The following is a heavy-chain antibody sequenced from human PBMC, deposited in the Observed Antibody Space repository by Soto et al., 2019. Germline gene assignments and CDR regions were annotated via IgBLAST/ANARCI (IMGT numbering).Heavy chain of an antibody. CDR1: GFTVSSNY. CDR2: IYSGGST. D-gene: IGHD3-3*01. CDR3: ARAYYDFWRGYYRNAFDI. J-gene: IGHJ3*02. V-gene: IGHV3-53*01. Sequence: SLRLSCAASGFTVSSNYMSWVRQAPGKGLEWVSVIYSGGSTYYADSVKGRFTISRDNSKNTLYLQMNSLRAEDTAVYYCARAYYDFWRGYYRNAFDIWGQGTMVTVSS.